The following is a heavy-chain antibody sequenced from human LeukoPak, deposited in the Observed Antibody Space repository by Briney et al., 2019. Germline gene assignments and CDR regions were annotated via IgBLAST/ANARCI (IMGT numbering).Heavy chain of an antibody. CDR3: AKDAGYCTNGVCYTPFDY. J-gene: IGHJ4*02. CDR2: ISYDGSNK. Sequence: GRSLRLSCAASGFTFSSYGMHWVRQAPGKGLEWVAVISYDGSNKYYADSVKGRFTISRGNSKNTLYLQMNSLRAEDTAVYYCAKDAGYCTNGVCYTPFDYWGQGTLVTVSS. D-gene: IGHD2-8*01. CDR1: GFTFSSYG. V-gene: IGHV3-30*18.